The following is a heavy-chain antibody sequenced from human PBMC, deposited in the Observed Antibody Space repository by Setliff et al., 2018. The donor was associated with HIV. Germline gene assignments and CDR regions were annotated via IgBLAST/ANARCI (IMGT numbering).Heavy chain of an antibody. CDR1: GFTFCDYA. D-gene: IGHD3-22*01. V-gene: IGHV3-49*04. Sequence: PGGSLRLSCTASGFTFCDYAMSWVRQAPGKGLEWVVFIRSKPYGGTTEYAASVKGRFTISRDDFKSIAYLQMNSLKIEDTAVYYCTRDTYYDSSGYWGPGTLVTVSS. CDR2: IRSKPYGGTT. J-gene: IGHJ4*02. CDR3: TRDTYYDSSGY.